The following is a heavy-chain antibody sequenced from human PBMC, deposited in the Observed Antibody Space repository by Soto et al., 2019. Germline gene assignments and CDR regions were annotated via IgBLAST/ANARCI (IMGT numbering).Heavy chain of an antibody. CDR3: ARGGGVGVAGSAAFDM. CDR2: INPATGAA. D-gene: IGHD3-3*01. J-gene: IGHJ3*02. Sequence: QLHLVQSGAVVKKPGASVTVSCSASGYPVTAYYMHWVRQAPGRGLEWMGGINPATGAAKYTQTFQGRVTITRGTSTSTVFMELGGLTSGDTAVFYWARGGGVGVAGSAAFDMWGQGTLVTVSS. V-gene: IGHV1-2*02. CDR1: GYPVTAYY.